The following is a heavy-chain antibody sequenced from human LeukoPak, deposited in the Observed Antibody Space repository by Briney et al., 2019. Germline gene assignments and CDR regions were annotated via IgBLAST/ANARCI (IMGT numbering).Heavy chain of an antibody. CDR1: GGSFSGYY. J-gene: IGHJ6*03. V-gene: IGHV4-34*01. CDR2: INHSGST. Sequence: SETLSLTCAVYGGSFSGYYWSGLRQPPGKGLEWLGEINHSGSTNYNPSLKSRVTISVDTSKNQFSLKLSSVTAADTAVYYCARERAGYCSSTSCYIRLYYYYMDVWGKGTTVTVSS. CDR3: ARERAGYCSSTSCYIRLYYYYMDV. D-gene: IGHD2-2*02.